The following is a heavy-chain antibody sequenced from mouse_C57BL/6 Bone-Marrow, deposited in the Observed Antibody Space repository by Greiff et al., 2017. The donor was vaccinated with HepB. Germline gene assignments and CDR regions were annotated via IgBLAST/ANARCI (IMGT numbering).Heavy chain of an antibody. V-gene: IGHV5-12*01. CDR2: ISNGGGST. D-gene: IGHD2-1*01. Sequence: EVKLVESGGGLVQPGGSLKLSCAASGFTFSDYYMYWVRQTPEKRLEWVAYISNGGGSTYYPDTVKGRFTISSYNAKNTLYLQMSRLKSEDTAMYYCARPSIYSYAMDYWGQGTSVTVSS. CDR1: GFTFSDYY. J-gene: IGHJ4*01. CDR3: ARPSIYSYAMDY.